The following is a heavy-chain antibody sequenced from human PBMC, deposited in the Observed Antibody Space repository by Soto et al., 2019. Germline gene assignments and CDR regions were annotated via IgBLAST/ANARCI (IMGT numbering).Heavy chain of an antibody. CDR1: GYTFASYY. J-gene: IGHJ6*02. CDR3: ARYCSSTSCPNYYYYGMDV. V-gene: IGHV1-46*01. CDR2: INPSGGST. Sequence: GASVKVSCKASGYTFASYYMHWVRQAPEQGLEWMGIINPSGGSTSYAQKFQGRVTMTRDTSTSTVYMELSSLRSEDTAVYYCARYCSSTSCPNYYYYGMDVWGQGTTVTVSS. D-gene: IGHD2-2*01.